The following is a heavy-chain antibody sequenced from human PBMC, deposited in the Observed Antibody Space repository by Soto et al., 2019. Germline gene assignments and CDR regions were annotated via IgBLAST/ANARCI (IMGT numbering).Heavy chain of an antibody. CDR2: IYYSGST. CDR3: ARDSNTHCSGGSCYPAYYYYGMDV. CDR1: GGSISSGGYY. J-gene: IGHJ6*02. V-gene: IGHV4-31*03. Sequence: TLSLTCTVSGGSISSGGYYWSWIRQHPGKGLEWIGYIYYSGSTYYNPSLKSRVTISVDTSKNQFSLKLSSVTAADTAVYYCARDSNTHCSGGSCYPAYYYYGMDVWGQGTTVTVSS. D-gene: IGHD2-15*01.